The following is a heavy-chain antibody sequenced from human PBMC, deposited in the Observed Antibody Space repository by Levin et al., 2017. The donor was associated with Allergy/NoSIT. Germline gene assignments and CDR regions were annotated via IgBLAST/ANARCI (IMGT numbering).Heavy chain of an antibody. Sequence: SQTLSLTCTVSGGSISSYYWSWIRQPPGKGLEWIGYIYYSGSTNYNPSLKSRVTISVDTSKNQFSLKLSSVTAADTAVHYCARGASGSYYLDWFDPWGQGTLVTVSS. CDR1: GGSISSYY. CDR3: ARGASGSYYLDWFDP. J-gene: IGHJ5*02. CDR2: IYYSGST. V-gene: IGHV4-59*01. D-gene: IGHD1-26*01.